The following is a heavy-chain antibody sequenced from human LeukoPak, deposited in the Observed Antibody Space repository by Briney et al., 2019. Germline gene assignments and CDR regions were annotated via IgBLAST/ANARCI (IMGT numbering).Heavy chain of an antibody. CDR3: ARDLPSGPSYSNYLPYYFDY. D-gene: IGHD4-11*01. J-gene: IGHJ4*02. CDR1: GFTFSSYS. V-gene: IGHV3-48*04. Sequence: GGSLRLSCAASGFTFSSYSMNWVRQAPGKGLEWVSYIGSSGSTIYYADSVKGRFTISRDNAKNSLYLQMNSLRAEDTAVYYCARDLPSGPSYSNYLPYYFDYWGQGTLVTVSS. CDR2: IGSSGSTI.